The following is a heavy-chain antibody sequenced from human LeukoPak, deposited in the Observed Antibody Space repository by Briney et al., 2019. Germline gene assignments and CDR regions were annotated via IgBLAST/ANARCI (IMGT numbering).Heavy chain of an antibody. D-gene: IGHD3-22*01. Sequence: GGSLRLSCAASGFTFSSYSMNWVRQAPGKGLEWVSSISSSSSYIYYADSVKGRFTISRDNAKNSLYLQMNSLRAEDTAVYYCARDGTTTYYYDGSGYSPFRRFAFDIWGQGTMVTVSS. CDR3: ARDGTTTYYYDGSGYSPFRRFAFDI. CDR1: GFTFSSYS. CDR2: ISSSSSYI. V-gene: IGHV3-21*01. J-gene: IGHJ3*02.